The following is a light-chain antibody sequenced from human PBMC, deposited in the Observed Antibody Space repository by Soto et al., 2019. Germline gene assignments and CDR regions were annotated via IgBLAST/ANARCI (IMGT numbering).Light chain of an antibody. J-gene: IGKJ5*01. Sequence: SPGQRGNLCCINSQTVRSSFLAWYQQKPGQAPRLLISDASSRATGIPDRFSGSGSETDFTITVPTLQLEDFAVYYCRHYGTSPIPLAQGTRLEIK. CDR3: RHYGTSPIP. CDR2: DAS. V-gene: IGKV3-20*01. CDR1: QTVRSSF.